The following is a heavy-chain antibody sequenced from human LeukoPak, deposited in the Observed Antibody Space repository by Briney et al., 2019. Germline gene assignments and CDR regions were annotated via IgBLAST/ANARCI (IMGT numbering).Heavy chain of an antibody. CDR3: ARVGSTAEAGSTGY. D-gene: IGHD6-19*01. J-gene: IGHJ4*02. CDR1: GFXVSDYD. Sequence: GGSLRLSCAASGFXVSDYDMSWIRQAPGKGLEWLSYISSSGSHTPYADSAKGRFTVSRDNAKNSLSLELNSLRVDDTAIYYCARVGSTAEAGSTGYWGEGTLVTASS. V-gene: IGHV3-11*06. CDR2: ISSSGSHT.